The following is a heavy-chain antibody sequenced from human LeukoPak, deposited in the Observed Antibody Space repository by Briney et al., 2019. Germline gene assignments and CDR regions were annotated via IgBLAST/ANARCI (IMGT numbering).Heavy chain of an antibody. V-gene: IGHV3-48*02. D-gene: IGHD6-19*01. Sequence: GGSLRLSCAASGFTFSSYSMNWVRQAPGKGLEWISYISSSSSTIYYTDSVKGRFTISRDNAKDSLYLQMNSLRDEDTALYYCARVPYSTGAFDYWGQGTLVTVSS. CDR2: ISSSSSTI. CDR3: ARVPYSTGAFDY. J-gene: IGHJ4*02. CDR1: GFTFSSYS.